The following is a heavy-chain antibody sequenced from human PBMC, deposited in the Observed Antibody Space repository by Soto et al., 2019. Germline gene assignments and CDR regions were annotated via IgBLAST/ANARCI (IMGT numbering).Heavy chain of an antibody. CDR2: IIPIFGTA. D-gene: IGHD3-22*01. V-gene: IGHV1-69*13. CDR3: ARGHRYDSSRYYGI. Sequence: SVKVSCKASGGTFSSYAISWVRQAPGQGLEWMGGIIPIFGTANYAQKFQGRVTITADESTSTAYMELSSLRSEDTAVYYCARGHRYDSSRYYGIWGHGTLVTVSS. CDR1: GGTFSSYA. J-gene: IGHJ4*01.